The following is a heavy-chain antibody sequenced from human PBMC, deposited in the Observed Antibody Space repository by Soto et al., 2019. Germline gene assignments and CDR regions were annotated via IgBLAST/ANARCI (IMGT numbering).Heavy chain of an antibody. D-gene: IGHD6-19*01. CDR2: ISAYNGNT. J-gene: IGHJ4*02. V-gene: IGHV1-18*04. CDR3: ARRELGGSSGWYGQGAFDR. Sequence: QVQLVQSGAEVKKPGASVKVSCKASGYTFTSYGISWVRQAPGQGLEWMGWISAYNGNTNYAQKLQGRVTMTTDTSTSTAYMELRSLRSDDTAVYYCARRELGGSSGWYGQGAFDRWGQGTLVTVSS. CDR1: GYTFTSYG.